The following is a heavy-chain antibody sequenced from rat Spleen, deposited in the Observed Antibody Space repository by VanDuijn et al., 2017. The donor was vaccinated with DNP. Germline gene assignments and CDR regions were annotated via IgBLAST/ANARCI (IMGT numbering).Heavy chain of an antibody. CDR3: TRDNYSSYMPYYYAMDA. D-gene: IGHD1-2*01. J-gene: IGHJ4*01. Sequence: EVQLVESGGGLVQPGRSMKLSCAASGFTFSSFSMAWVRQAPTKGLEWVATISTSGGSTYYRDSVKGRFTISRDNAKSTLYLQMNSLRSEDTATYYCTRDNYSSYMPYYYAMDAWGQGTSVTVSS. CDR1: GFTFSSFS. CDR2: ISTSGGST. V-gene: IGHV5-46*01.